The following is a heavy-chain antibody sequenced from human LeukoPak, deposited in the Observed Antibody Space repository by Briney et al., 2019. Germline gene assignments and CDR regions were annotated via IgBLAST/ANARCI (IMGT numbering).Heavy chain of an antibody. CDR1: GGSISSGDYY. J-gene: IGHJ3*02. Sequence: PSQTLSLTCTVSGGSISSGDYYWSWIRQPPGKGLEWIGYIYYSGSTYYNPSLKSRVTISVDTSKNQFSLKLSSVTAADTAMYYCARGDATVTTNDAFDIWGQGTMVTVSS. CDR2: IYYSGST. V-gene: IGHV4-30-4*01. D-gene: IGHD4-17*01. CDR3: ARGDATVTTNDAFDI.